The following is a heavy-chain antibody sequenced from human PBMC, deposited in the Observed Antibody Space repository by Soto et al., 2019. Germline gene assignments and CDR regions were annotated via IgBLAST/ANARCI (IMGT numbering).Heavy chain of an antibody. V-gene: IGHV1-69*01. CDR2: IIPIFGTA. D-gene: IGHD1-26*01. Sequence: QVQLVQSGAEVKKPGSSVKVSCKASGGTFSSYAISWVRQAPGQGLEWMGGIIPIFGTANYAQKFQGRVTITADESTSTAYMELSSLRSEDTAVYYYARGPFQDIIVGALSDYFDYWGQGTLVTVSS. CDR1: GGTFSSYA. J-gene: IGHJ4*02. CDR3: ARGPFQDIIVGALSDYFDY.